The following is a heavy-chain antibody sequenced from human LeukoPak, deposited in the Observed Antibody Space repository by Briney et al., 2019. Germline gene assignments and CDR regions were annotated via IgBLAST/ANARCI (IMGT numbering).Heavy chain of an antibody. D-gene: IGHD4-23*01. V-gene: IGHV4-39*07. J-gene: IGHJ4*02. CDR3: ARDDYGGNSGTGY. Sequence: PSETLSLTCTVSGGSISSSSYYWGWIRQPPGKGLEWIGSIYYSGSTYYNPSLKSRVTISVDTSKNQFSLKLSSVTAADTAVYYCARDDYGGNSGTGYWGQGTLVTVSS. CDR1: GGSISSSSYY. CDR2: IYYSGST.